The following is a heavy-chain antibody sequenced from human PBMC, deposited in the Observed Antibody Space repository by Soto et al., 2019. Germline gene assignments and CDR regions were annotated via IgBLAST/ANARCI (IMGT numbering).Heavy chain of an antibody. CDR2: MYYSGST. CDR1: GGSINSGGYY. J-gene: IGHJ4*02. CDR3: ARGYRQSGYSSSWVFDY. D-gene: IGHD6-13*01. V-gene: IGHV4-31*03. Sequence: QVQLRESGPGLVKPSQTLSLTCTVSGGSINSGGYYWNWIRQHPGKGLAWIGYMYYSGSTYYNPFLWSRVIISAVPSENHLSLKVSSVTAADTAVYFCARGYRQSGYSSSWVFDYWGQGALVNGAS.